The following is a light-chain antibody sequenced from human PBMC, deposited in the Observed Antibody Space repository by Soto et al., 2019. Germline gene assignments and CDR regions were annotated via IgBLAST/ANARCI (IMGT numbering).Light chain of an antibody. J-gene: IGKJ1*01. Sequence: EIVLTQSPGTLSLSPGERATLSCMSSQSVSNNYLALYQQKPGQAPRLLIYGASNRATGIPDRFSGSGSGTDFTLTISRLEPEDFAVYYCQQYGSSGTFGQGTKVDI. CDR2: GAS. CDR3: QQYGSSGT. CDR1: QSVSNNY. V-gene: IGKV3-20*01.